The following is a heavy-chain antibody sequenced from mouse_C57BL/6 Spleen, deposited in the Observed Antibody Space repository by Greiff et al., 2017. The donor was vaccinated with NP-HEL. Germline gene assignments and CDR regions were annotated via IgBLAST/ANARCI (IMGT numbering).Heavy chain of an antibody. CDR1: GYSITSGYY. V-gene: IGHV3-6*01. D-gene: IGHD1-1*01. CDR3: AREPIYGSSLYWYFDV. CDR2: ISYDGSN. Sequence: ESGPGLVKPSQSLSLTCSVTGYSITSGYYWNWIRQFPGNKLEWMGYISYDGSNNYNPSLKNRISITRDTSKNQFFLKLNSVTTEDTATYYCAREPIYGSSLYWYFDVWGTGTTVTVSS. J-gene: IGHJ1*03.